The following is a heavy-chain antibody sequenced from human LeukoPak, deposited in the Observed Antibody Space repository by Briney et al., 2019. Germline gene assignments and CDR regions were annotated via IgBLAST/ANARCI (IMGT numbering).Heavy chain of an antibody. CDR2: INHSGST. CDR1: GGSLSGYY. D-gene: IGHD4-17*01. V-gene: IGHV4-34*01. J-gene: IGHJ2*01. Sequence: SETLSLTCAVYGGSLSGYYWSWIRQPPGKGLEWIGEINHSGSTNYNPSLKSRVTISVDTSKNQFSLKLSSVTAADTAAYYCARGVHGDYRWYFDLWGRGTLVTVSS. CDR3: ARGVHGDYRWYFDL.